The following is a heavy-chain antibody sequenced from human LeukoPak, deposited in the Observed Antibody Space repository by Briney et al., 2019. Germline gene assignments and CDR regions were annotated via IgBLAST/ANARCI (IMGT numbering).Heavy chain of an antibody. Sequence: GESLKISCQGSGYSFTTYWIAWVRQMPGKGLEWMGIIYPGDSDTRYNPSFQGQVTIYDEKSLSTAYLQWTSRKAADTAKYYCARVRGTYFDYWGQGTLVTVSS. CDR2: IYPGDSDT. CDR3: ARVRGTYFDY. V-gene: IGHV5-51*01. J-gene: IGHJ4*02. CDR1: GYSFTTYW. D-gene: IGHD3-10*01.